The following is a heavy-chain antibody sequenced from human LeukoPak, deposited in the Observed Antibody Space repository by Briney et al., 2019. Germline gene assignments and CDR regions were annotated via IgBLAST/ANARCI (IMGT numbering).Heavy chain of an antibody. CDR2: ISDYNGNT. D-gene: IGHD6-13*01. J-gene: IGHJ6*02. CDR1: GYTVTSYG. CDR3: ARAAAGPYYYYGMDV. Sequence: ASVKVSCKASGYTVTSYGCSWVRQAPGQGLEWMGWISDYNGNTNYAQKLQGRVTMTTDTSTSTAYMELRSLRSDDTAVYYCARAAAGPYYYYGMDVWGQGTTVTVSS. V-gene: IGHV1-18*01.